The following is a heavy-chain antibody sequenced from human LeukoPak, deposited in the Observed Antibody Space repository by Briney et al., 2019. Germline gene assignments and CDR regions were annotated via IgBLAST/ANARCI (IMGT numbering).Heavy chain of an antibody. J-gene: IGHJ4*02. CDR1: GGSISSRSYY. V-gene: IGHV4-39*07. CDR3: ATDTHNSGWSFYYFDY. CDR2: VYYSGST. D-gene: IGHD6-19*01. Sequence: SETLSLTCAVSGGSISSRSYYWGWIRQPPGKGLEWIGSVYYSGSTYYNPSLKSRVTMLVDTSKNQFSLKLSSVTAADTAVYYCATDTHNSGWSFYYFDYWGQGTLVTVSS.